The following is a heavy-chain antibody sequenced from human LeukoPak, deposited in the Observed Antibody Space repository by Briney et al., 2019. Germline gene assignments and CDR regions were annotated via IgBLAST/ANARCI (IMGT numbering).Heavy chain of an antibody. D-gene: IGHD3-10*01. CDR3: AGGSGSYYNVLGDY. CDR2: TYYSGST. V-gene: IGHV4-59*12. CDR1: GGSISSYY. J-gene: IGHJ4*02. Sequence: PSETLSLTCTVSGGSISSYYWSWIRQPPGKGLEWIGYTYYSGSTNYNPSLKSRVTMSVDTSKNQFSLKLSPVTAADTAVYYCAGGSGSYYNVLGDYWGQGTLVTVSS.